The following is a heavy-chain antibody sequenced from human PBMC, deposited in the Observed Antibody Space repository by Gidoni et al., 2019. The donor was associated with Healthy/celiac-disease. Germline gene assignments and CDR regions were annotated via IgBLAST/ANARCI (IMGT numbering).Heavy chain of an antibody. Sequence: QITLKESGPTLVKPTQTLTLTCTFYGLALITRGLGVVWIRHPTGKDLEWLALIYWDYDKRYSPSLKSRLIITKDTSKNQVVLTMTNMDPVDTAIYYCATIPDDHSSGWEAFDYWGQGTLVTVSS. CDR3: ATIPDDHSSGWEAFDY. D-gene: IGHD6-19*01. J-gene: IGHJ4*02. CDR2: IYWDYDK. CDR1: GLALITRGLG. V-gene: IGHV2-5*02.